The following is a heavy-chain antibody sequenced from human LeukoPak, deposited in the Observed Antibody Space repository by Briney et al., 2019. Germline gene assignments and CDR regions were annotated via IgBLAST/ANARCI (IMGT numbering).Heavy chain of an antibody. D-gene: IGHD2-2*01. Sequence: ASVKVSCKASGYTFTSYGISWVRQAPGQGLEWMGWISAYNGNTNYAQKLQGRVTMTTDTPTSTAYMELRSLRSDDTAVYYCARDFEYQLLSGAFDFWGHGTMVTVSS. V-gene: IGHV1-18*01. CDR3: ARDFEYQLLSGAFDF. J-gene: IGHJ3*01. CDR2: ISAYNGNT. CDR1: GYTFTSYG.